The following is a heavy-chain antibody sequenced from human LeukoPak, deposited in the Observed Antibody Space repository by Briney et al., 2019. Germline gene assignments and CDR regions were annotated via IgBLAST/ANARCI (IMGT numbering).Heavy chain of an antibody. Sequence: PGGSLRLSCAASGFIFSDHWMHWVRQAPGKGLVWLSHINNDGSSTIYADSVKGRFTFSRDNAENTLFLEMSSLRVEDTAVYYCVRERNNFWSGHHSIFDSWGQGTLVTVSS. CDR3: VRERNNFWSGHHSIFDS. CDR1: GFIFSDHW. CDR2: INNDGSST. J-gene: IGHJ4*02. D-gene: IGHD3-3*01. V-gene: IGHV3-74*01.